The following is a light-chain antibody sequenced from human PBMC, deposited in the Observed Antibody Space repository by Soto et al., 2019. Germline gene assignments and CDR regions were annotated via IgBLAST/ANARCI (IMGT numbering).Light chain of an antibody. CDR1: SSDVGDYNY. CDR3: SSFTTSSSVV. CDR2: DVS. J-gene: IGLJ2*01. Sequence: QSALTQPASVSGSPGQSITISCTETSSDVGDYNYVSWYQQHPGKAPKLMLYDVSNRPSGVSNRFSGSKSGNTASLTISGLQAEDEAEYYCSSFTTSSSVVFGGGIKLTVL. V-gene: IGLV2-14*01.